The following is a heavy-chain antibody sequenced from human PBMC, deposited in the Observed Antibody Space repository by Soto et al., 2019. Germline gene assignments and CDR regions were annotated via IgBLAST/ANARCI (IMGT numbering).Heavy chain of an antibody. CDR3: ARGFGELLPDTTYYYYGMDV. CDR2: IIPIFGTA. Sequence: EASVKVSCKASGGTFSSYAISWVRQAPGQGLEWMGGIIPIFGTANYAQKFQGRVTITADESTSTAYMELSSLRSEDTAVYYCARGFGELLPDTTYYYYGMDVWGQGTTVTVSS. CDR1: GGTFSSYA. V-gene: IGHV1-69*13. D-gene: IGHD3-10*01. J-gene: IGHJ6*02.